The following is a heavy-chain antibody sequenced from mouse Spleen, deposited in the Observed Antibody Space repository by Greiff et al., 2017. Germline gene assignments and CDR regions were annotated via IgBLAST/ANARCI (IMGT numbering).Heavy chain of an antibody. CDR2: IYPGSGNT. Sequence: VQLQQSGAELVRPGASVKLSCKASDYTFTDYYINWVKQRPGQGLEWIARIYPGSGNTYYNEKFKGKATLTAEKSSSTAYMQLSSLTSEDSAVYFCARGDYRYPAWFAYWGQGTLVTVSA. J-gene: IGHJ3*01. D-gene: IGHD2-14*01. CDR3: ARGDYRYPAWFAY. V-gene: IGHV1-76*01. CDR1: DYTFTDYY.